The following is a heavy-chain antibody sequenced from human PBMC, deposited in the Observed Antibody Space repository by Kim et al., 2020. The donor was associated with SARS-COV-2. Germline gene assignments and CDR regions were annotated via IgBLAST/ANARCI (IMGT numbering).Heavy chain of an antibody. Sequence: SETLSLTCTVSGGSISSGGYYWSWIRQHPGKGLEWIGYIYYSGSTYYNPSLKSRVTISVDTSKNQFSLKLSSVTAADTAVYYCARTSSSWYRDDYWGQGTLVTVSS. CDR3: ARTSSSWYRDDY. D-gene: IGHD6-13*01. V-gene: IGHV4-31*03. CDR2: IYYSGST. J-gene: IGHJ4*02. CDR1: GGSISSGGYY.